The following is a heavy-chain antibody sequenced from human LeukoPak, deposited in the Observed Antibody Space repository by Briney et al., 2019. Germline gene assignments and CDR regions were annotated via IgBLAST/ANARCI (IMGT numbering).Heavy chain of an antibody. CDR1: GYTLTELS. Sequence: ASVKVSCKVSGYTLTELSMHWVRHAPGKGLELKGGFDPEDGETIYAQKCQGRVTMTEDTSTDTAYMELSSLRSEDTAVYYCEAAIVVVPAAIGNGMDVWGQGTTVTVSS. CDR3: EAAIVVVPAAIGNGMDV. CDR2: FDPEDGET. D-gene: IGHD2-2*01. J-gene: IGHJ6*02. V-gene: IGHV1-24*01.